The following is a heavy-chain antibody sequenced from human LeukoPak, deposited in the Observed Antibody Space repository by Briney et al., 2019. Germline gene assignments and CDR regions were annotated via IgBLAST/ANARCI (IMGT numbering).Heavy chain of an antibody. CDR3: ARSSIAAAGSAEYFQH. V-gene: IGHV4-31*03. Sequence: SETLSLTCTVSGDSISSGGYYWSWIRQRPGEGLGWMGYIYYSGTTYFNPSLKSRLNISVDTSKNQFSLNLSSVTAADTAVYYCARSSIAAAGSAEYFQHWGQGTLVSVSS. J-gene: IGHJ1*01. CDR2: IYYSGTT. CDR1: GDSISSGGYY. D-gene: IGHD6-25*01.